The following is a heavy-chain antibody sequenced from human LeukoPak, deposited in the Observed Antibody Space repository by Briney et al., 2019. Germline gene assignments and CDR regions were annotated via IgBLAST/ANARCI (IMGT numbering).Heavy chain of an antibody. D-gene: IGHD6-13*01. J-gene: IGHJ4*02. CDR2: INLNSGGT. CDR1: GYTFTGYY. CDR3: ARDSAALPGAYFDY. V-gene: IGHV1-2*02. Sequence: GASVKVSCKASGYTFTGYYMHWVRQAPGQGLEWMGWINLNSGGTKFAQRFQGRVTMTRDTSITTGHMELSRLTSDDTAVYYCARDSAALPGAYFDYWGQGTLVTVSS.